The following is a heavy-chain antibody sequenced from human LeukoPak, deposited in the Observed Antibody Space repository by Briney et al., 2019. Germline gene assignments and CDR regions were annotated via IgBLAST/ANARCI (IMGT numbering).Heavy chain of an antibody. CDR1: GFTFAEYT. CDR3: VKDLVAASENVRGWYPMDC. CDR2: ISWNGARI. Sequence: GGSLRLSCAASGFTFAEYTMHWVRHAPGKGLEWVSLISWNGARIHYGDSVKGRFTISRDNSKNSLYLQMNGLRAEDTALYYCVKDLVAASENVRGWYPMDCWGQGTLVTVSS. D-gene: IGHD6-19*01. J-gene: IGHJ4*02. V-gene: IGHV3-43*01.